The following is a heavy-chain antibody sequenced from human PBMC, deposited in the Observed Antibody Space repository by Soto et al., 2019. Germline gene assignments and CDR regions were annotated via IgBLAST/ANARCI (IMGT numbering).Heavy chain of an antibody. CDR2: IYSGGST. CDR3: ERGILSGVASFFDY. CDR1: GFTVSSNY. V-gene: IGHV3-66*01. J-gene: IGHJ4*02. D-gene: IGHD2-21*01. Sequence: EVQLVESGGGLVQPGGSLRLSCAASGFTVSSNYMSWVRQAPGKGLEWVSVIYSGGSTYYADSVKGRFTISRDNSKNTLYLQMNSLRAEDTAVYYCERGILSGVASFFDYWGQGTLVNVSS.